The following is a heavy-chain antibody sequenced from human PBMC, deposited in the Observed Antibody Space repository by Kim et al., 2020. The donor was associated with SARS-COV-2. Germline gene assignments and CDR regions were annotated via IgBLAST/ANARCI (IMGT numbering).Heavy chain of an antibody. CDR3: ARGVEMATIGFDY. J-gene: IGHJ4*02. V-gene: IGHV1-2*02. Sequence: YAQKLQGTVTMTRDTSISTAYMELSRLRSDDTAVYYCARGVEMATIGFDYWGQGTLVTVSS. D-gene: IGHD5-12*01.